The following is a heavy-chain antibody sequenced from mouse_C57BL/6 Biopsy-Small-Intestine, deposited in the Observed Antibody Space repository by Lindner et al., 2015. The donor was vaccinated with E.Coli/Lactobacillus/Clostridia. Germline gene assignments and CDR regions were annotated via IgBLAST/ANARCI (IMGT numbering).Heavy chain of an antibody. CDR1: GYSSTGYN. V-gene: IGHV1-39*01. CDR3: AREVFAY. CDR2: ISPYFGHT. Sequence: VQLQESGVELVKPGASVNISCKASGYSSTGYNMNWVRQSHGKSLEWIGNISPYFGHTNYNQKFKGKATLTVDKSSSTAYMHLNSLTSEDSAVYYCAREVFAYWGQGTLVTVSA. J-gene: IGHJ3*01.